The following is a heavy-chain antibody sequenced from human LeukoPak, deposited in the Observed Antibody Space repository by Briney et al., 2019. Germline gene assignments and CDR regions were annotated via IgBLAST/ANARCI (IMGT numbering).Heavy chain of an antibody. V-gene: IGHV3-66*01. CDR1: GFTVSINY. CDR3: ARDIPLGSTVITPDTPLDV. D-gene: IGHD4-23*01. CDR2: IYSGGST. Sequence: GGSLRLSCAASGFTVSINYMSWVRQAPGKGLEWVSVIYSGGSTYYADSVKGRFTISRDNSKNTLYLQMNSLRAEDTAVYYCARDIPLGSTVITPDTPLDVWGQGTTVTVSS. J-gene: IGHJ6*02.